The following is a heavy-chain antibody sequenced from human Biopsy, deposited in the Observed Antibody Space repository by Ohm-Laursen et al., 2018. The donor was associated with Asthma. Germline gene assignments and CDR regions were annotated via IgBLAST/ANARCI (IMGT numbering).Heavy chain of an antibody. Sequence: SLRLSCTASGFMFRSFGMHWVRQAPGKRLEWVAVISYDGNHKFYEDSVKGRFTISRDNSKNTVDLQMRSLRAEDTAIYYCVKDTDEIRGYYTFEVWGQGTMVTVSS. D-gene: IGHD3-22*01. CDR2: ISYDGNHK. CDR3: VKDTDEIRGYYTFEV. J-gene: IGHJ3*01. V-gene: IGHV3-30*18. CDR1: GFMFRSFG.